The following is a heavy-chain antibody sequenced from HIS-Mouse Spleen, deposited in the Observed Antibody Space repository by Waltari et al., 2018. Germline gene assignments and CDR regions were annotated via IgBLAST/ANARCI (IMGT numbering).Heavy chain of an antibody. CDR1: GFTAVSHY. D-gene: IGHD1-1*01. J-gene: IGHJ4*02. V-gene: IGHV3-53*01. CDR2: IYSGGST. Sequence: EVQLVESGGGLNQPGGSLRIPCAASGFTAVSHYLCWVRQGPGKGLEWVSGIYSGGSTYYADSVKGRFTISRDNSKNTLYLQMNSLRAEDTAVYYCAGGRNDPGDYWGQGTLVTVSS. CDR3: AGGRNDPGDY.